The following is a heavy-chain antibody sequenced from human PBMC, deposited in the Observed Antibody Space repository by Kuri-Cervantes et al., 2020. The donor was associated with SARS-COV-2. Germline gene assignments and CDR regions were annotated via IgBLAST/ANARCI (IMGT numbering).Heavy chain of an antibody. CDR3: ARVGVYCSSTSCYPNWFDP. D-gene: IGHD2-2*01. CDR2: IYHSGST. V-gene: IGHV4-38-2*02. CDR1: GYSISGGYY. J-gene: IGHJ5*02. Sequence: SETLSLTCTVSGYSISGGYYWGWIRQPPGKGLEWIGSIYHSGSTYYNPSLKSRVTISVDTSKNQFSLKLSSVTAADTAVYYCARVGVYCSSTSCYPNWFDPWGQGNLVTVSS.